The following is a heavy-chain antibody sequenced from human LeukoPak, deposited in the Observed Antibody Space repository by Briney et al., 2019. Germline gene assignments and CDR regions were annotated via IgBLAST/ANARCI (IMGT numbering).Heavy chain of an antibody. J-gene: IGHJ6*02. CDR3: AGSITMVRGISRCYYYYGMDV. D-gene: IGHD3-10*01. CDR2: IYTSGST. V-gene: IGHV4-4*07. CDR1: GGSISSYY. Sequence: PSETLSLTCTVSGGSISSYYWSWIRQPAGKGLEWIGRIYTSGSTNYNPSLKSRVTMSVDTSKNQFSLKLSSVTAADTAVYYCAGSITMVRGISRCYYYYGMDVWGQGTTVTVSS.